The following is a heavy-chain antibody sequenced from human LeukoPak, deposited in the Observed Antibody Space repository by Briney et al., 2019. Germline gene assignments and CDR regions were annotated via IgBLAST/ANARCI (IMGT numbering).Heavy chain of an antibody. J-gene: IGHJ3*02. V-gene: IGHV4-59*01. CDR3: ARAPLGSYCSGGSCYFGVAFDI. D-gene: IGHD2-15*01. CDR1: GGSISSYY. Sequence: SETLSLTCTVPGGSISSYYWSSVRQPPGKGLEWIGYIYYSGSTNYNPSLKSRVTISVDTSKNQFSLKLSSVTAADTAVYYCARAPLGSYCSGGSCYFGVAFDIWGQGTMVTVSS. CDR2: IYYSGST.